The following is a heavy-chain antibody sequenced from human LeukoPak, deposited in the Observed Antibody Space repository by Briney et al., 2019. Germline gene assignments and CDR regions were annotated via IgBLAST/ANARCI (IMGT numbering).Heavy chain of an antibody. D-gene: IGHD1-26*01. CDR3: ARDHNSGNYPNYYSDF. CDR2: ISSSSSYI. V-gene: IGHV3-21*01. Sequence: PGGSLRLSCAASGFTFSSYSMNWVRQAPGKGLEWVSSISSSSSYIYYADSVKGRFTISRDNSKNTLYLQMNSLRAEDTAVYFCARDHNSGNYPNYYSDFWGQGTLVTVSS. J-gene: IGHJ4*02. CDR1: GFTFSSYS.